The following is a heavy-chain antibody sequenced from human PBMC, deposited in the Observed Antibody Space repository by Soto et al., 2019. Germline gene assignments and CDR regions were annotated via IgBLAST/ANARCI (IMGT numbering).Heavy chain of an antibody. CDR2: IYHSGST. J-gene: IGHJ4*02. D-gene: IGHD3-22*01. Sequence: LSLTCAVSGYSISSGYYWGWIRQPPGKGLEWIGSIYHSGSTYYNPSLKSRVTISVDTSKNQLSLKLSSVTAADTAVYYCARVAPYYYDSSGYFPFDYWGQGTLVTVSS. CDR3: ARVAPYYYDSSGYFPFDY. CDR1: GYSISSGYY. V-gene: IGHV4-38-2*01.